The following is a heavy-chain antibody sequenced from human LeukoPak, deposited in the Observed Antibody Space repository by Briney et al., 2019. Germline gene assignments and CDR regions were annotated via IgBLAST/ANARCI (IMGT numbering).Heavy chain of an antibody. CDR3: ARVWAWGSGNYFDN. V-gene: IGHV3-20*04. D-gene: IGHD7-27*01. J-gene: IGHJ4*02. CDR2: IRGDAGST. CDR1: GFTFDAFG. Sequence: GGSLRLSCAASGFTFDAFGMTWVRQDPGKGLEWVSAIRGDAGSTGYADSVKGQFTISRDNAKNSLYLQMNSLRVEDTALYYCARVWAWGSGNYFDNWGQGTLVTVSS.